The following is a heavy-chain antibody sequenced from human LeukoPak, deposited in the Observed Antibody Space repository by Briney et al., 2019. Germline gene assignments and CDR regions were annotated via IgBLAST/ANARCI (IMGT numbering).Heavy chain of an antibody. Sequence: ASVKVSCKASGYTFTDSYMHWVRQAPGQGLEWMGGIIPIFGTANYAQKFQGRVTITTDESTSTAYMELSSLRSEDTAVYYCARGVVGSLMDVWGKGTTVTVSS. J-gene: IGHJ6*03. CDR3: ARGVVGSLMDV. V-gene: IGHV1-69*05. CDR2: IIPIFGTA. D-gene: IGHD6-6*01. CDR1: GYTFTDSY.